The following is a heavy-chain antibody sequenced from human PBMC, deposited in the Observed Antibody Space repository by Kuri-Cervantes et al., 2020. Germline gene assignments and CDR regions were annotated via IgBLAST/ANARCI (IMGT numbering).Heavy chain of an antibody. CDR3: ARGITMVRGRPPRFDY. CDR2: IYYSGST. Sequence: LRLSCTVSGGSISSGGYYWSWIRQHPGKGLEWIGYIYYSGSTYYNPSLKSRVTISVDTSKNQFSLKLSSVTAADTAVYYCARGITMVRGRPPRFDYWGQGTLVTVSS. V-gene: IGHV4-31*03. CDR1: GGSISSGGYY. D-gene: IGHD3-10*01. J-gene: IGHJ4*02.